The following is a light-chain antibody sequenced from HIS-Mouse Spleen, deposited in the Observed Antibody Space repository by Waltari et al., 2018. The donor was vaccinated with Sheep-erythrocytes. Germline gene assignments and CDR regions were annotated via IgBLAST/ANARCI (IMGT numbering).Light chain of an antibody. Sequence: ERXXPSCRASQSVSSYLXWYQQKPGQXPRPLIYDASNRXXGIPXRFSGSGSGTXFTLTISSLEPEDFAVXXCXQRSNWYTFGQGTKLEIK. CDR3: XQRSNWYT. V-gene: IGKV3-11*01. CDR2: DAS. CDR1: QSVSSY. J-gene: IGKJ2*01.